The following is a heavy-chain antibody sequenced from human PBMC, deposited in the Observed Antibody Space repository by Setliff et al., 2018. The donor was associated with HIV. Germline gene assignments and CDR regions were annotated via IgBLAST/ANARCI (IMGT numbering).Heavy chain of an antibody. V-gene: IGHV3-23*01. CDR2: ISSGGEIM. J-gene: IGHJ4*02. D-gene: IGHD5-18*01. CDR1: GFTFSSYS. Sequence: GGSLRLSCAASGFTFSSYSMNWVRQAPGKGLEWVSAISSGGEIMFYADSVKGRFTISRDNSKNTLYLQMISLRADDTAVYYCASIELAAMVPVDYWGQGTLVTVSS. CDR3: ASIELAAMVPVDY.